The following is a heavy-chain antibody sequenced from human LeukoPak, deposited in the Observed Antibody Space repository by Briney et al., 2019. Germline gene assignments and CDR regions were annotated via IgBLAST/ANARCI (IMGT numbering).Heavy chain of an antibody. Sequence: GGSLRLSCAASGFTFSNAWMSWVRQAPGKGLEWVGRIKSKTDGGTTDYAAPVKGRFTISRDDSKNTLYLQMNSLRAEDTAVYYCAKYSHSSGPRSFDYWGQGTLVTVSS. CDR2: IKSKTDGGTT. CDR3: AKYSHSSGPRSFDY. CDR1: GFTFSNAW. D-gene: IGHD3-22*01. V-gene: IGHV3-15*01. J-gene: IGHJ4*02.